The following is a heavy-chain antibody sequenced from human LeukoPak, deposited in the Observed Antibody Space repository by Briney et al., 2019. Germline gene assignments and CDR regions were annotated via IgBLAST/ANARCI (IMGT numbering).Heavy chain of an antibody. J-gene: IGHJ4*02. CDR3: ASLLLWFGELGDY. D-gene: IGHD3-10*01. Sequence: PGGSLRLSCSASGFTFRAYGMNWVRQAPGKGLEWVALISYDGSDKDSADSVKGRFTISRDNSKNTLYLQMNSLRAEDTAVYYCASLLLWFGELGDYWGQGTLVTVSS. CDR2: ISYDGSDK. V-gene: IGHV3-30*03. CDR1: GFTFRAYG.